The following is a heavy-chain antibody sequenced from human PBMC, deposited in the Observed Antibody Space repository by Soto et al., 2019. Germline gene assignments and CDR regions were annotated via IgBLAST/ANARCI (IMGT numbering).Heavy chain of an antibody. CDR3: ARDRGRRFDY. J-gene: IGHJ4*02. D-gene: IGHD2-15*01. V-gene: IGHV4-61*01. CDR2: IYYRGST. CDR1: GGSVSSGSYY. Sequence: ASETLSLTCTVSGGSVSSGSYYWSWIRQPPGKGLEWIGYIYYRGSTNYNPPLKSRVTISVDTSKNEFSLKLSSVTAADTAVYYCARDRGRRFDYWGQGTLVTVSS.